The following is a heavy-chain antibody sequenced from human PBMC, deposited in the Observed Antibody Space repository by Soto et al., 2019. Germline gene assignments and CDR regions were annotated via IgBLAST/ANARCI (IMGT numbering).Heavy chain of an antibody. CDR1: GFTFSSYA. D-gene: IGHD3-22*01. CDR3: AKGIGNYYDSSGYYFY. J-gene: IGHJ4*02. CDR2: ISGSGGST. Sequence: GGSLRLSCAASGFTFSSYAMSWVRQAPGKGLEWVSAISGSGGSTYYADSVKGRFTISRDNSKNTLYLQMNSLRAEDTAVYYCAKGIGNYYDSSGYYFYWGQGTLVTVPS. V-gene: IGHV3-23*01.